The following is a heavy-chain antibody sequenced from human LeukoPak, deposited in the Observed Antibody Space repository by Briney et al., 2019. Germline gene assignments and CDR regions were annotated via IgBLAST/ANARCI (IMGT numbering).Heavy chain of an antibody. CDR1: GGSISSGGYY. D-gene: IGHD6-6*01. J-gene: IGHJ6*03. Sequence: PSETLSLTCTVSGVSGGSISSGGYYWSWIRQHPGKGLEWIGYIYYSGSTYYNPSLKSRVTISVDTSKNQFSLKLSSVTAADTAVYYCAREIPRLSIAARPQDYMDVWGKGTTVTVSS. CDR2: IYYSGST. V-gene: IGHV4-31*03. CDR3: AREIPRLSIAARPQDYMDV.